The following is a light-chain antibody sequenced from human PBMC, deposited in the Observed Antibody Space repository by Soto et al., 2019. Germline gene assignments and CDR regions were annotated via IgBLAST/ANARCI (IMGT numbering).Light chain of an antibody. J-gene: IGKJ1*01. CDR1: QSVSHN. Sequence: EIVLTQSPGTLSLSPGERATLSCRASQSVSHNLAWYQQKPGQAPWLLMYGASTRATGIPDRFSGSGSETDFTLTISRLEPEDFAVYYCQQYRSSPPTFGQGTKVDIK. CDR2: GAS. CDR3: QQYRSSPPT. V-gene: IGKV3-20*01.